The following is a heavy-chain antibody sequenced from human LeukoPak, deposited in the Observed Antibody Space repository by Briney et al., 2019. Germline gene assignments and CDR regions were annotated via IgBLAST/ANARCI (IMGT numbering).Heavy chain of an antibody. J-gene: IGHJ4*02. V-gene: IGHV1-69*01. CDR1: GGTFSSYA. CDR2: IIPIFGTA. D-gene: IGHD3-22*01. Sequence: ASVKVSCKASGGTFSSYAISWVRQAPGQGLEWMGGIIPIFGTANYAQKFQGRVTITADESTSTAYMELSSLRSEDTAVYYCARAFPNYNSSRYYYYYFDYWGQGTLVTVSS. CDR3: ARAFPNYNSSRYYYYYFDY.